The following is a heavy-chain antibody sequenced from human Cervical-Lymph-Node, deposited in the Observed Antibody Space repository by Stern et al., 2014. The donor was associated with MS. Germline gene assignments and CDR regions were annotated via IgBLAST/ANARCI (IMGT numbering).Heavy chain of an antibody. Sequence: QVTLRESGPALVKPTQTLTLTCTFSGFSLTTSGMCVSWIRQPPGKALEWLTFIVWDDDKSYNTSLKTRLTISKDTSKNQVVLTMTNMDPVDTATYYCARFYSSSSFADAFDIWGQWTMVTVSS. CDR1: GFSLTTSGMC. CDR2: IVWDDDK. CDR3: ARFYSSSSFADAFDI. J-gene: IGHJ3*02. V-gene: IGHV2-70*01. D-gene: IGHD6-6*01.